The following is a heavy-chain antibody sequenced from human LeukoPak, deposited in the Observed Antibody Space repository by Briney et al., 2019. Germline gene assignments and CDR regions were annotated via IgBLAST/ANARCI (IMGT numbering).Heavy chain of an antibody. V-gene: IGHV5-51*01. Sequence: PGESLKISCKGSGYSFTNYLIGWVRHMPGKGLELMGIIYPGDSDTRYSPSLQGQVTISADKSIGTAYLQWSSLKASDTAMYSCAKLDDSGSYYIDYWGQGTLVTVSS. D-gene: IGHD3-10*01. J-gene: IGHJ4*02. CDR1: GYSFTNYL. CDR2: IYPGDSDT. CDR3: AKLDDSGSYYIDY.